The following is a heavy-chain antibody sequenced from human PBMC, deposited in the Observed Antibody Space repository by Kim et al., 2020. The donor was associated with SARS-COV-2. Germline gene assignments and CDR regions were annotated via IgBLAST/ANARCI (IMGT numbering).Heavy chain of an antibody. Sequence: ASVKVSCKVSGYTLTELSMHWVRQAPGKGLEWMGGFDPEDGETIYAQKFQGRVTMTEDTSTDTAYMELSSLRSEDTAVYYCAVQVPYCSSTSCYVGVRVYYYGMDVWGQGTTVTVSS. J-gene: IGHJ6*02. D-gene: IGHD2-2*01. CDR3: AVQVPYCSSTSCYVGVRVYYYGMDV. V-gene: IGHV1-24*01. CDR2: FDPEDGET. CDR1: GYTLTELS.